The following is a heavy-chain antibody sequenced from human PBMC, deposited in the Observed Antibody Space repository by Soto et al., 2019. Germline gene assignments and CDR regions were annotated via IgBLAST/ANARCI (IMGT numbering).Heavy chain of an antibody. V-gene: IGHV1-69*01. CDR2: IVPLPGTT. CDR3: AGGVGGLGGSGGWPDYAFDV. CDR1: GGTFTKYA. Sequence: QVQLVQSGAAVRKPGSSVKVSCKASGGTFTKYAITWVRQAPRQGLGWMGGIVPLPGTTNCAQKFRGRVTISADESTRTAYLELSSLRSEDTAVYYWAGGVGGLGGSGGWPDYAFDVWGQGTMVIVSS. D-gene: IGHD2-15*01. J-gene: IGHJ3*01.